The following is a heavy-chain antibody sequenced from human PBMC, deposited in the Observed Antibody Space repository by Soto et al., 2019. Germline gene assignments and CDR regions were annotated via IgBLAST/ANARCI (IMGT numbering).Heavy chain of an antibody. V-gene: IGHV3-23*01. J-gene: IGHJ3*02. CDR1: GFTFSSHG. Sequence: EAQLLESGGGSVQPGGSLRLSCAASGFTFSSHGMSWIRQAPGKGLEWISGLSRGGGSTYYVDSVKGRFTISRDNAKNSLDCIMKCLRVEDRALYYCARDGQYRADGFDIWGQGTMVTVSS. CDR3: ARDGQYRADGFDI. CDR2: LSRGGGST. D-gene: IGHD5-12*01.